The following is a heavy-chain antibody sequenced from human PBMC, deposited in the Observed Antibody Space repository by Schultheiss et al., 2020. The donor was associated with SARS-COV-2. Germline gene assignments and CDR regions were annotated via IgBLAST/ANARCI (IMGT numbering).Heavy chain of an antibody. CDR3: ARQRDDAFDI. CDR2: IYYSGST. CDR1: GGSISSSSYY. D-gene: IGHD5-24*01. J-gene: IGHJ3*02. V-gene: IGHV4-39*01. Sequence: SQTLSLTCTVSGGSISSSSYYWGWIRQPPGKGLEWIGSIYYSGSTYYNPSLKSRVTISVDTSKNQFSLKLSSVTAADTAVYYCARQRDDAFDIWGQGTMVTVSS.